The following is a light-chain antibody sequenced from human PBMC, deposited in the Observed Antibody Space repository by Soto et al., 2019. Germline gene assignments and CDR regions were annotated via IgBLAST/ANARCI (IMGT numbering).Light chain of an antibody. Sequence: QSALTQPASVSGSPGQSITISCTGTSSDVGGYNYVSWYQQHPGKAPKLMSYDVSNRPSGVSNRFSCSKSGNTASLTISGLQAEDEADSYCSSYTISSIYVFGTGTKLTGL. V-gene: IGLV2-14*01. CDR2: DVS. CDR1: SSDVGGYNY. J-gene: IGLJ1*01. CDR3: SSYTISSIYV.